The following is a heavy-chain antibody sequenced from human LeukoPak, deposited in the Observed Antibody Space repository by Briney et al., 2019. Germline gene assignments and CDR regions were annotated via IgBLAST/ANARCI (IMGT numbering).Heavy chain of an antibody. J-gene: IGHJ5*02. V-gene: IGHV3-53*01. CDR2: IYSGGST. Sequence: GGSLRLSCAASGFTVSSNYMSWVRQAPGKGLEWVSVIYSGGSTYYADSVKGRFTISRDNSKNTLYLQMNSLRAEDTAVYYCARDRRIAAGWGFDPWGQGTLVTVSS. CDR1: GFTVSSNY. CDR3: ARDRRIAAGWGFDP. D-gene: IGHD6-13*01.